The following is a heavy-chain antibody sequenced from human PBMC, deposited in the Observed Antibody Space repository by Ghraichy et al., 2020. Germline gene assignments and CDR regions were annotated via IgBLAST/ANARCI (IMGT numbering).Heavy chain of an antibody. D-gene: IGHD6-13*01. V-gene: IGHV4-59*01. CDR2: IYYSGST. J-gene: IGHJ4*02. CDR3: ARSSSSWYYRPDY. CDR1: GGSISSYY. Sequence: SQTLSLTCTVSGGSISSYYWSWIRQPPGKGLEWIGYIYYSGSTNYNPSLKSRVTISVDTSKNQFSLKLSSVTAADTAVYYCARSSSSWYYRPDYWGQGTLVTVSS.